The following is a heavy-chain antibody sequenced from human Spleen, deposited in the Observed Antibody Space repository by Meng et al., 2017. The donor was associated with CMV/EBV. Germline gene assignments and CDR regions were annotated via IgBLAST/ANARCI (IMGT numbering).Heavy chain of an antibody. Sequence: GGSLRLSCAASEFIVNDNYVNWVRQAPGKGLEWVSVIFGDGSTYNTDSVKGRFTISRVTSKNTVYLQMNSLRAEDTAVYYCATYEQGGRGGMDFWGQGTPVTVSS. J-gene: IGHJ6*02. V-gene: IGHV3-53*01. CDR3: ATYEQGGRGGMDF. CDR1: EFIVNDNY. D-gene: IGHD3-22*01. CDR2: IFGDGST.